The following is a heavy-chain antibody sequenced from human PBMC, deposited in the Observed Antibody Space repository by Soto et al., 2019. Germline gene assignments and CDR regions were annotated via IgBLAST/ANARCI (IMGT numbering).Heavy chain of an antibody. Sequence: PSETLSLTCAVSGGSISSSSYYWGWIRQPPRKRQEWIGSIYYSGSTYYHKSLKSRVTISVDTTKNHFSLKLSSVTAADTSVYYCARRQRTTVTRHFDYWGQGTLVTVSA. D-gene: IGHD4-17*01. CDR3: ARRQRTTVTRHFDY. CDR2: IYYSGST. J-gene: IGHJ4*02. CDR1: GGSISSSSYY. V-gene: IGHV4-39*01.